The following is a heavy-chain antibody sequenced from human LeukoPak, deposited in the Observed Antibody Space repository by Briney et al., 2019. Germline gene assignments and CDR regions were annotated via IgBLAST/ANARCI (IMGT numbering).Heavy chain of an antibody. J-gene: IGHJ4*02. CDR3: VRTEVSSGSEDY. Sequence: PSETLSLTCTVSGGSISSGDYYWSWIRQPPGKGLEWIGYIYYSGSTYYNPSLKSRVTISLDTSKNQFSLKLSSMTAADTAVYYCVRTEVSSGSEDYWGQGTLVTVSS. CDR2: IYYSGST. CDR1: GGSISSGDYY. V-gene: IGHV4-30-4*08. D-gene: IGHD6-19*01.